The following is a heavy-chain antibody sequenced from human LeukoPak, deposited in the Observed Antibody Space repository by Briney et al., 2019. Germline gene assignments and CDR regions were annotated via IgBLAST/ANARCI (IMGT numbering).Heavy chain of an antibody. D-gene: IGHD3-16*01. J-gene: IGHJ4*02. V-gene: IGHV3-53*01. CDR2: IYSGGST. Sequence: GGSLRLSCAASGFIVSGNYMTWVRQAPGKGLEWVSLIYSGGSTYYADSVKGRFTISRDDSNNTLYLQMNSLRVEDTAVYYCARVWGPGFWGQGTLVTVSS. CDR3: ARVWGPGF. CDR1: GFIVSGNY.